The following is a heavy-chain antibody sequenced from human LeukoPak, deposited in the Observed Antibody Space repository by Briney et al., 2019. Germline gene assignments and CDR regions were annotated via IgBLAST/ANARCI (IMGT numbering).Heavy chain of an antibody. Sequence: GGSLRLSCAASGFTFSSYSMNWVRQAPGKGLEWVSSISSSSSYIYYADSVKGRFTISRDNAKNSLYLQMNSLRAEDTAVYYCARRYSSGWYPGHTLDYWGQGTLVTVSS. V-gene: IGHV3-21*01. D-gene: IGHD6-19*01. CDR1: GFTFSSYS. CDR2: ISSSSSYI. CDR3: ARRYSSGWYPGHTLDY. J-gene: IGHJ4*02.